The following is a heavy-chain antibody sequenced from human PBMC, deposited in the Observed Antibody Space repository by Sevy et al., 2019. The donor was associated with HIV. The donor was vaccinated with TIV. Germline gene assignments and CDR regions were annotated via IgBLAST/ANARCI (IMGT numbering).Heavy chain of an antibody. V-gene: IGHV3-23*01. D-gene: IGHD3-22*01. CDR3: AKDSIVVGRGAFDI. Sequence: GGSLRLSCAASGFTFSSYAMSWVRQAPGKGLEWVSAISGSGGSTYYADSVKGRFTISGDDSKNTLYLQMNSLRAEDTAVYYCAKDSIVVGRGAFDIWGQGTMVTVSS. CDR2: ISGSGGST. CDR1: GFTFSSYA. J-gene: IGHJ3*02.